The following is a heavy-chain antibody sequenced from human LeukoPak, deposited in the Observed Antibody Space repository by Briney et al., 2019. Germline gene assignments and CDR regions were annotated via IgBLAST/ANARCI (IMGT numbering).Heavy chain of an antibody. CDR3: ARDSSPVAGVGLF. J-gene: IGHJ4*02. Sequence: ASVKVSCKASGYTFSAYGISWVRQAPGQGLEWMRWIYTYNGNANYAEHLQGRVTLTSDSSTTTVYMELKNLTSDDTAVYYCARDSSPVAGVGLFWGQGTLVTVSS. CDR2: IYTYNGNA. CDR1: GYTFSAYG. D-gene: IGHD6-19*01. V-gene: IGHV1-18*01.